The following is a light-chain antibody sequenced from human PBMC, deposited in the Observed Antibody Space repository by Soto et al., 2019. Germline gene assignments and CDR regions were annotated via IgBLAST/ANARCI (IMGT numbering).Light chain of an antibody. CDR1: QSVSSN. CDR2: GAF. CDR3: QQYNYWPPKIT. J-gene: IGKJ5*01. V-gene: IGKV3-15*01. Sequence: EIVMIPSQVTRSVSAGRIDTLCCRVSQSVSSNLAWYQQKPGQAPSLLIYGAFTRATGIPARFSGSGSGTEFAHNISSLQSEDCAAYFCQQYNYWPPKITFGQGTQLEIK.